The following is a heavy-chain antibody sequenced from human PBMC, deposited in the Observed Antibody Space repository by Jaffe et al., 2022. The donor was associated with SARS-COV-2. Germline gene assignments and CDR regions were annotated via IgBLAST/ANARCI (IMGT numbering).Heavy chain of an antibody. CDR1: GFTVSSNA. V-gene: IGHV3-53*01. CDR3: ARVNRASLDS. CDR2: IYSGGTT. J-gene: IGHJ4*02. Sequence: QLVESGGGLIQPGGSLRLSCAASGFTVSSNAMSWVRQGPGKGLEWVSVIYSGGTTYYADSVKGRFTISRDNSKYTVYLQMNSLGAEDTAVYYCARVNRASLDSWGQGTLVTVSS.